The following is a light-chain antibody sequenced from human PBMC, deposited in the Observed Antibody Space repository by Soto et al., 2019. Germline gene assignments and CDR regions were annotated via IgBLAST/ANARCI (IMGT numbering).Light chain of an antibody. Sequence: DIQMTQSPSSLSASVGDRVTITCRASQSISTYLNWYQQKPGKVPKLLIYGASSLQSGVPSRFSGSGSGTDFTLTISSLQPEDFATYYCQQSFSTPRTFGQGTKVEIK. CDR3: QQSFSTPRT. CDR1: QSISTY. V-gene: IGKV1-39*01. J-gene: IGKJ1*01. CDR2: GAS.